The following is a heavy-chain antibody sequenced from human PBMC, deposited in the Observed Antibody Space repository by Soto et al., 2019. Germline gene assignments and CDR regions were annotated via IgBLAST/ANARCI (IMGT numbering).Heavy chain of an antibody. Sequence: GESLKISCKGSGYSFTSYWIGWVRQMPGKVLEWMGIIYPGDSDTRYSPSFQGQVTISADKSISTAYLQWSSLKASDTAMYYCARQPYSSGTLDYYYGMDVWGQGTTVTVS. CDR2: IYPGDSDT. J-gene: IGHJ6*02. V-gene: IGHV5-51*01. CDR1: GYSFTSYW. D-gene: IGHD6-19*01. CDR3: ARQPYSSGTLDYYYGMDV.